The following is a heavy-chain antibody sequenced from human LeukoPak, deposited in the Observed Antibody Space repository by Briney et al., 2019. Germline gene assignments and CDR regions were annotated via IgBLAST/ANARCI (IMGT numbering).Heavy chain of an antibody. CDR1: GFTISNAW. V-gene: IGHV3-15*01. D-gene: IGHD4-11*01. Sequence: GGSLRLSCAASGFTISNAWMSWVRQAPGKGLEWVGRIKSKTDGGTTDYAAPVKGRFTISRDDSKNTLYLQMNSLKTEDTAVYYCTTKTDYSNYYCYYMDVWGKGTTVTASS. CDR2: IKSKTDGGTT. CDR3: TTKTDYSNYYCYYMDV. J-gene: IGHJ6*03.